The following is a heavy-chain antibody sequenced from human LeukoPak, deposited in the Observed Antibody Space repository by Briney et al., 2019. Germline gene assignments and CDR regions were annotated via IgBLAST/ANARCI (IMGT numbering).Heavy chain of an antibody. D-gene: IGHD3-10*01. CDR1: GFTFDDYA. CDR3: AKDILTLWFGELSDGMDV. Sequence: PGGSLRLSCAASGFTFDDYAMHWVRQAPGKGLEWVSLISGDGGSTYYADSVKGRFTISRDNSKNSLYLQMNSLRTEDTALYYCAKDILTLWFGELSDGMDVWGQGTTVTVSS. J-gene: IGHJ6*02. V-gene: IGHV3-43*02. CDR2: ISGDGGST.